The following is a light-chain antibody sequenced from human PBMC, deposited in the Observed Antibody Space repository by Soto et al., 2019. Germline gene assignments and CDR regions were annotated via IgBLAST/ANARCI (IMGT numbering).Light chain of an antibody. Sequence: QSVLTQPPSVSEAPGQRVTISCTGSSSNIGAGYDVHWYQQRPGTAPKLLIFGNINRPSGVPDRFSGSKSGTSAYLAITGLQAEDEGDYYCQSYDSTLSARYVFGTGTKV. CDR3: QSYDSTLSARYV. V-gene: IGLV1-40*01. CDR1: SSNIGAGYD. J-gene: IGLJ1*01. CDR2: GNI.